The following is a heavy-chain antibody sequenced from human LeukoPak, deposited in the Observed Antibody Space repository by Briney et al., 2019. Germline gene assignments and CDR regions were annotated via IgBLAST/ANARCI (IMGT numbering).Heavy chain of an antibody. CDR1: GYTFTDYY. Sequence: ASVKVSCKASGYTFTDYYMYWVRQAPGQGLEWMGWINPNSGGTNYAQKFQGRVTMTRDTSISTAYMDLSRLTSDDTAVFYCAGESRDGYNTGDFDYWGQGTLVTVSS. D-gene: IGHD5-24*01. J-gene: IGHJ4*02. CDR2: INPNSGGT. CDR3: AGESRDGYNTGDFDY. V-gene: IGHV1-2*02.